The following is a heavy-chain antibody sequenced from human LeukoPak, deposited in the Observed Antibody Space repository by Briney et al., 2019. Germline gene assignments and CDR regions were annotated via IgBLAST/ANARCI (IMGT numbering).Heavy chain of an antibody. CDR2: IKQDGSQK. J-gene: IGHJ4*02. CDR3: VRGGYSSFDH. D-gene: IGHD3-10*01. Sequence: GGSLRLSCAASGFIFSTSWMSWVRQAPGKGLEWVANIKQDGSQKHYVDSVKGRFTISRDNSKNLLYLQMNSLGAEDTAVYYRVRGGYSSFDHWGQGTLVTVSS. CDR1: GFIFSTSW. V-gene: IGHV3-7*01.